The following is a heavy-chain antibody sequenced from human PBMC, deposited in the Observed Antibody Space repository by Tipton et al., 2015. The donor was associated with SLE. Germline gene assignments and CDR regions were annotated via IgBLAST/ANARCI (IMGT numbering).Heavy chain of an antibody. CDR2: INPSSGYT. D-gene: IGHD2-2*02. CDR1: GGTFSSYA. CDR3: ARYCSSTICYSYYYMDV. Sequence: QVQLVQSGAEVKKPGSSVKVSCKASGGTFSSYAISWVRQAPGQGLEWMGLINPSSGYTSYTQKFFGRVTMTSDTSTNTVYMELSSLRFEDTAVYYCARYCSSTICYSYYYMDVWGKGTTVTVSS. V-gene: IGHV1-46*01. J-gene: IGHJ6*03.